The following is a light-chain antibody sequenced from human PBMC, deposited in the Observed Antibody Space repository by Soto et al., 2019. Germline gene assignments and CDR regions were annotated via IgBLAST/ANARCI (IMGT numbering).Light chain of an antibody. CDR1: QSVSSSY. V-gene: IGKV3D-20*02. CDR3: QQRSNWPRFT. J-gene: IGKJ3*01. Sequence: ELVLTQSPGTLSLSPGESAALSCRASQSVSSSYLAWYQQKSGQAPRLLIYGASNRATGIPDRFSGSGSGTDFTLTISSLEPEDFAVYYCQQRSNWPRFTFGPGTKVDIK. CDR2: GAS.